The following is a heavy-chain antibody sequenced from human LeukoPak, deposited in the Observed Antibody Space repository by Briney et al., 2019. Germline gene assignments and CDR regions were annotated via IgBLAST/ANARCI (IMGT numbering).Heavy chain of an antibody. J-gene: IGHJ5*02. CDR2: MNPNSGNT. V-gene: IGHV1-8*01. Sequence: ASVKVSCKASGYTFTSYDINWVRQATGQGLEWMGWMNPNSGNTGYAQKFQGRVTMTRNTSISTAYMELSSLRSEDTAVYYCAAAYYYDSSGYSAPEPQAWGQGTLVTVSS. D-gene: IGHD3-22*01. CDR1: GYTFTSYD. CDR3: AAAYYYDSSGYSAPEPQA.